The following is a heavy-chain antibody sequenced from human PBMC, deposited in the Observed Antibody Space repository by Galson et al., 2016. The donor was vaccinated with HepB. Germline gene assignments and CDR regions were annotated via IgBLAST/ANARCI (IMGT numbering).Heavy chain of an antibody. CDR2: ISRGGSNI. V-gene: IGHV3-48*01. CDR1: GFTFSFYS. J-gene: IGHJ4*02. Sequence: SLRLSCAASGFTFSFYSMNWVRQAPGEGLEWISYISRGGSNIKYADSVKGRFTISRDDAKDSLYLQMNVLGVEDTAVYYCARDSVTGANPDYYGWGQGTRGHRLL. CDR3: ARDSVTGANPDYYG. D-gene: IGHD3-22*01.